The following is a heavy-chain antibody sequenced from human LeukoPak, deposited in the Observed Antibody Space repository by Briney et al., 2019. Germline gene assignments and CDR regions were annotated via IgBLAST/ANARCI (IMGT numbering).Heavy chain of an antibody. CDR3: ANGGRSSRSSRPYFDY. CDR1: GFTFSSCA. CDR2: ISGSGGST. J-gene: IGHJ4*02. Sequence: PGGSLRLSCAASGFTFSSCAMSWVRQAPGKGLEWVSTISGSGGSTHYADSVKGRFTISRDNSKNILYLQMNSLKAEDTAVYFCANGGRSSRSSRPYFDYWGQGTLVTVSS. D-gene: IGHD6-6*01. V-gene: IGHV3-23*01.